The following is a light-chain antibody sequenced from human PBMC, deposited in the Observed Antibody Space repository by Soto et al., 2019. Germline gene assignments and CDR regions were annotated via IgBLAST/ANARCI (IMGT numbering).Light chain of an antibody. CDR2: LEDTGIY. Sequence: QPVLTQSSSASASLGSSVKLTCTLSSGHSSYIIAWHQQQPGKAPRYLMKLEDTGIYNKGSGVPDRFSGSSSGADRYLTISNLQFEDEADYYCETWGRNTVVFGGGTKLTVL. V-gene: IGLV4-60*02. CDR1: SGHSSYI. CDR3: ETWGRNTVV. J-gene: IGLJ2*01.